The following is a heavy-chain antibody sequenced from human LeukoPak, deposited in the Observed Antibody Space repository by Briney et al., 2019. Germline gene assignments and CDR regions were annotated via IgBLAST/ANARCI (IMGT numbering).Heavy chain of an antibody. CDR1: GGSISSYY. CDR2: IYYSGST. J-gene: IGHJ5*02. V-gene: IGHV4-59*01. D-gene: IGHD6-6*01. Sequence: NTSETLSLTCTVSGGSISSYYWSWIRQPPGKGLEWIGYIYYSGSTNYNPSLKSRITISVDTSKNQFSLKLSSVTAADTAVYYCARGLVGSTSIGNWFDPWGQGTLVTVSS. CDR3: ARGLVGSTSIGNWFDP.